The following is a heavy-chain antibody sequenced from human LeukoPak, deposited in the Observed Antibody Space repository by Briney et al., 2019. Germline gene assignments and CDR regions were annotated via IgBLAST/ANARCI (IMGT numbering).Heavy chain of an antibody. CDR3: ARDAGWFRFDY. CDR2: IKEDGSVK. D-gene: IGHD2-15*01. CDR1: GFSFGGSW. Sequence: PGGSLRLSCAASGFSFGGSWMTWVRQAPGKGLEWLANIKEDGSVKNYEDSVKGRLTISRDIAKNSLYLHMNSLRAEDTAVYYCARDAGWFRFDYWGQGTLVTVSS. V-gene: IGHV3-7*01. J-gene: IGHJ4*02.